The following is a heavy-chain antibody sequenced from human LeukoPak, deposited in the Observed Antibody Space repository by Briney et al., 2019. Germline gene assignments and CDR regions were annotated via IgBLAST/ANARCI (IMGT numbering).Heavy chain of an antibody. V-gene: IGHV1-2*02. CDR3: ARDPSPPYSSSGGWFDY. CDR2: INPNSGGT. CDR1: GYTFTGYY. J-gene: IGHJ4*02. D-gene: IGHD6-13*01. Sequence: ASVKVSCKASGYTFTGYYMHWVRQAPGQGLEWMGWINPNSGGTNYAQKFQGRVTMTRDTSISTAYMELSRLRSDDTAVYYCARDPSPPYSSSGGWFDYWGQGTLVTVSS.